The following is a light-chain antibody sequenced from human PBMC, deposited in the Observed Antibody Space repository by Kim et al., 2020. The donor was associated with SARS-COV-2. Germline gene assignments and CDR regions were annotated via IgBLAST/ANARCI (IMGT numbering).Light chain of an antibody. Sequence: QSALTQPRSVSGSPGQSVTISCTGTSSDVGGYDHVSWYRHHPGKAPKLIIHDVNKGPSGVPDRFSGYKSGNTAFLIISGLQAEDEGDYYCCSFAGPDIYVFGSGTKVTVL. J-gene: IGLJ1*01. V-gene: IGLV2-11*01. CDR1: SSDVGGYDH. CDR3: CSFAGPDIYV. CDR2: DVN.